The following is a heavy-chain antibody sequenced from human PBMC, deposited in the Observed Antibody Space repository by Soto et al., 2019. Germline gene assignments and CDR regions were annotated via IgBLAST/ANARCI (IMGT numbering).Heavy chain of an antibody. CDR2: INHSGST. Sequence: SETLSLTCAVYGGSFSGYYWSWIRQPPGKGLEWIGEINHSGSTNYNPSLKSRVTISVDTSKNQFSLKLSSVTAADTAVYYCARARKSDSYYYYYGMDVWGQGTTVTVSS. D-gene: IGHD2-15*01. CDR1: GGSFSGYY. V-gene: IGHV4-34*01. CDR3: ARARKSDSYYYYYGMDV. J-gene: IGHJ6*02.